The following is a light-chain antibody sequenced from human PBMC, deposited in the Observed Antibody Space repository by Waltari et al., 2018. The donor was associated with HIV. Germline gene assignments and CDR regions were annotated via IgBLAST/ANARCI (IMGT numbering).Light chain of an antibody. CDR1: SSDIGGFDY. CDR3: SSYSRSSTLVL. J-gene: IGLJ2*01. V-gene: IGLV2-14*03. Sequence: QSALTQPASVSGSPGQSITISCTGASSDIGGFDYVAWYQQHPGKVPKLIIYAVSDRPSGVSNRFPGSKSGSTASLSISGLQAEDEAVYYCSSYSRSSTLVLFGGGTKLTVL. CDR2: AVS.